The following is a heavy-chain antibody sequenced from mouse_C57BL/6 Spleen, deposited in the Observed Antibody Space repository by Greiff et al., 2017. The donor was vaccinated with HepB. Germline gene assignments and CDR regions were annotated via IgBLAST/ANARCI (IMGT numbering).Heavy chain of an antibody. CDR2: ISDGGSYT. V-gene: IGHV5-4*01. D-gene: IGHD2-1*01. CDR1: GFTFSSYA. J-gene: IGHJ1*03. Sequence: EVKLVESGGGLVKPGGSLKLSCAASGFTFSSYAMSWVRQTPEKRLEWVATISDGGSYTYYPDNVKGRFTISRDNAKNNLYLQMSHLKSEDTAMYYCARDHYYCNYWYFDVWGTGTTVTVSS. CDR3: ARDHYYCNYWYFDV.